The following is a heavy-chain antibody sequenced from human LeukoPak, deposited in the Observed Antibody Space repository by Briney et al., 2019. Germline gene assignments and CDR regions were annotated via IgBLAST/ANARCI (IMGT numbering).Heavy chain of an antibody. Sequence: HPGRSLRLSCAASGFSFSTYGMHWVRQAPGKGLEWVSVLSSDGGNRYYADSVKGRFTISRDNSKNTLYLQMHTLTVEDTAIYYCAKEEGGGRTGTGRYYYYYYMDVWGKGTTVTVSS. D-gene: IGHD1-1*01. CDR2: LSSDGGNR. CDR1: GFSFSTYG. J-gene: IGHJ6*03. CDR3: AKEEGGGRTGTGRYYYYYYMDV. V-gene: IGHV3-30*18.